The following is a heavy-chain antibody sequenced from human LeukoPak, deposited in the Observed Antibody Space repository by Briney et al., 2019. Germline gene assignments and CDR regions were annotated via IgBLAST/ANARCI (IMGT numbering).Heavy chain of an antibody. V-gene: IGHV1-18*01. CDR2: ISAYNGNT. Sequence: ASVKVSCKASGYTFTSYGISWVRQAPGQGLEWMGWISAYNGNTNYVQKLQGRVTMTTDTSTSTAYMELRSLRSDDTAVYYCARGQDYDILTGYQHYFDYWGQGTLVTVSS. CDR1: GYTFTSYG. CDR3: ARGQDYDILTGYQHYFDY. J-gene: IGHJ4*02. D-gene: IGHD3-9*01.